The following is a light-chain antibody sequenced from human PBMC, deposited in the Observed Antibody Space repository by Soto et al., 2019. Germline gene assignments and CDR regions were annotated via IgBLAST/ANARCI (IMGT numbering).Light chain of an antibody. CDR2: SAS. J-gene: IGKJ3*01. CDR3: QQGRTSPFS. CDR1: QYISTW. V-gene: IGKV1D-12*01. Sequence: DIQMTQSPSFVSASVGDRVTLTCRASQYISTWLAWYQQRLGEAPRLLIFSASTLKNGVPASFSGSGSGTDFTLTISGLQPEDFATYYCQQGRTSPFSFGPGTKV.